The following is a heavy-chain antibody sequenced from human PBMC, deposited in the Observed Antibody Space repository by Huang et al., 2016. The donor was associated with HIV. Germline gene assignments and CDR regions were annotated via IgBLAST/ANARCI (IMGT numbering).Heavy chain of an antibody. CDR2: MNPNTGNT. CDR1: GYTFTNYD. Sequence: QVHLVQSGAEVKKPGASVKVSCKASGYTFTNYDINWVRQAPGRGLEWMGGMNPNTGNTGFAQSFQGRVNMTRKTSITTAYMELTSLTSEDTAVYYCARSAYGDLDYWGLGTLVIVSS. J-gene: IGHJ4*02. V-gene: IGHV1-8*02. D-gene: IGHD4-17*01. CDR3: ARSAYGDLDY.